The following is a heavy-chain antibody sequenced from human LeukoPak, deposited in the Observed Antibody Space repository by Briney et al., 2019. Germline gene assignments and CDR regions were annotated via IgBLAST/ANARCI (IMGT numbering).Heavy chain of an antibody. J-gene: IGHJ6*03. CDR2: IYYSGST. V-gene: IGHV4-59*01. Sequence: SETLSLTCTVSGGSISSYYWSWIGQPPGKGLEWIGYIYYSGSTNYNPSLKSRVTISVDTSKNQFSLKLSSVTAANTAVYYCARSVEGYCRGGSCYSYSYYMDVWGKGTTVTVSS. CDR1: GGSISSYY. D-gene: IGHD2-15*01. CDR3: ARSVEGYCRGGSCYSYSYYMDV.